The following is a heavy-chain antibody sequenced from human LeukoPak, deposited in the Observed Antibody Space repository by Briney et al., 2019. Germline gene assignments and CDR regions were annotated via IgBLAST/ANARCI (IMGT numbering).Heavy chain of an antibody. D-gene: IGHD1-26*01. V-gene: IGHV4-61*02. Sequence: SETLSLTCTVSGGSISSGSYYWSWIRQPAGKGLEWIGRIYTSGSTNYNPSLKSRVTMSVDTSKNQFSLKLSSVTAADTAVYYCARGRAVGSFYDYWGQGTLVTVSS. CDR1: GGSISSGSYY. J-gene: IGHJ4*02. CDR3: ARGRAVGSFYDY. CDR2: IYTSGST.